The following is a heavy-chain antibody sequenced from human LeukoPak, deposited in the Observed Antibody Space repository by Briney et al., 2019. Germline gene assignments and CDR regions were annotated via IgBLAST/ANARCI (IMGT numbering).Heavy chain of an antibody. CDR3: TTFEYSSSSAYYYYMDV. CDR1: GFTFSSYW. Sequence: GGSLRLSCAASGFTFSSYWMHWVRQAPGKGLVWVSHINTDGSSTIYADSGKGRFAISRDHAKNTLYLQMNSLRAEDTAVYYCTTFEYSSSSAYYYYMDVWGKGTTVTVSS. D-gene: IGHD6-6*01. J-gene: IGHJ6*03. CDR2: INTDGSST. V-gene: IGHV3-74*01.